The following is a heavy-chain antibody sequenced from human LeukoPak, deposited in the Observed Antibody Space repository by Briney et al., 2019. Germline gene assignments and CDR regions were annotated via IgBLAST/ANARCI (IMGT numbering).Heavy chain of an antibody. CDR3: ARDRRSGWYED. CDR2: ISSSSSYI. V-gene: IGHV3-21*01. D-gene: IGHD6-19*01. J-gene: IGHJ4*02. Sequence: PGGSLRLSCAASGFRFANYAMHWVRQAPGKGLEWVSSISSSSSYIYYADSVKGRFTISRDNAKNSLYLQMNSLRAEDTAVYYCARDRRSGWYEDWGQGTLVTVSS. CDR1: GFRFANYA.